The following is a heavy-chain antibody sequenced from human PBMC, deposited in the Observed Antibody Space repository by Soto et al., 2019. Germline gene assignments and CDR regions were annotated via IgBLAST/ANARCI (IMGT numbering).Heavy chain of an antibody. J-gene: IGHJ6*03. CDR3: ARHPRQWLAPYYYYYMDV. D-gene: IGHD6-19*01. V-gene: IGHV4-59*08. CDR1: GGSISSYY. CDR2: IYYSGST. Sequence: SETLSLTCTVSGGSISSYYWSWIRQPPGKGLEWIGYIYYSGSTNYNPSLKSRVTISVDTSKNQFSLKLSSVTAADTAVYYCARHPRQWLAPYYYYYMDVWGKGTTVTVSS.